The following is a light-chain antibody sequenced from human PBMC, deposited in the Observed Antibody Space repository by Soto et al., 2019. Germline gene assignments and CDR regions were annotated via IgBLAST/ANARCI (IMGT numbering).Light chain of an antibody. CDR2: LNSDGSY. J-gene: IGLJ2*01. V-gene: IGLV4-69*01. Sequence: QLVVTQSPSASASLGASVKLTCTLSSGHSSYAIAWHQQQPEKGPRYLMKLNSDGSYSKGDGIPDRFSGSSSGAERYLTISSLQSEDEADYYCQTWGTGIRPVFGGGTKLTVL. CDR1: SGHSSYA. CDR3: QTWGTGIRPV.